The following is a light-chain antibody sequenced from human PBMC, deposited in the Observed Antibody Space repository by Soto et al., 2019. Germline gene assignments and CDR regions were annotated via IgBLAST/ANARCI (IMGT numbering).Light chain of an antibody. V-gene: IGKV3-20*01. CDR2: GAS. J-gene: IGKJ2*01. Sequence: EIVLTQSPGTLSLSPGERATLSCRASQSVSSSYLAWYQQKPGQAPRLLIYGASSRATGIPDTFRGSESGTDFTFTISGLETEDLVVYYCQQYGSSPPYTFGQGTKLE. CDR1: QSVSSSY. CDR3: QQYGSSPPYT.